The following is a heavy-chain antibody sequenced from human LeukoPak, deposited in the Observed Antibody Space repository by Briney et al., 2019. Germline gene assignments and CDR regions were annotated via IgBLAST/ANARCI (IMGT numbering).Heavy chain of an antibody. CDR3: ARAQSFGLDY. J-gene: IGHJ4*02. CDR1: GFTFSSYA. V-gene: IGHV3-23*01. CDR2: ISGSGGST. D-gene: IGHD3-16*01. Sequence: PGGSLRLSCAASGFTFSSYAMSWVRQAPGKGLEWVSAISGSGGSTYYADSVKGRFTISRDNAKNSLYLQLNSLRAEDTAVYYCARAQSFGLDYWGQGTLVTVSS.